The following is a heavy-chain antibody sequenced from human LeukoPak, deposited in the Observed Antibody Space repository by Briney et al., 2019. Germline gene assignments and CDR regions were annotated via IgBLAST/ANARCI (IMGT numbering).Heavy chain of an antibody. J-gene: IGHJ4*02. D-gene: IGHD3-10*01. CDR2: FDPEDGET. CDR1: GYTLTELS. CDR3: ATDGSLVRLLDY. Sequence: ASVKVSCKVSGYTLTELSMHWVRQAPGKGLEWMGGFDPEDGETIYAQKFQGRVTMTEDTSTDTAYMELSSLRSEDTAVYYCATDGSLVRLLDYWGQGTLVTVSS. V-gene: IGHV1-24*01.